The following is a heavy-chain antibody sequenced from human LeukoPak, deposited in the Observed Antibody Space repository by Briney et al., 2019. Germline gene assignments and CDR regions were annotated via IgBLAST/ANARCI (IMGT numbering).Heavy chain of an antibody. CDR1: GGSFSGYY. Sequence: KASETLSLTCAVYGGSFSGYYWSWIRQPPGKGLEWIGEINHSGSTNYNPSLKSRVTISVDTSKNQFSLKLSSVAAADTAVYYCARVPRITMVRGVFPWGQGTLVTVSS. V-gene: IGHV4-34*01. CDR3: ARVPRITMVRGVFP. D-gene: IGHD3-10*01. CDR2: INHSGST. J-gene: IGHJ5*02.